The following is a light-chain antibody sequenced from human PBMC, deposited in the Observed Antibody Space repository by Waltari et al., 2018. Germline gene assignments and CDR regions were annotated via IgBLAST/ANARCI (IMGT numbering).Light chain of an antibody. CDR3: MQALQNSGT. CDR2: FAS. Sequence: DILMTQSPVSLSVTPGEPASISCTSSQSLQHRNGYNYLDWYLQKPGLSPQLLIYFASYRAAGVPDRFSGSGSVTDFTLRISRVEAEDVGVYYCMQALQNSGTFGQGTRLEIK. J-gene: IGKJ5*01. CDR1: QSLQHRNGYNY. V-gene: IGKV2-28*01.